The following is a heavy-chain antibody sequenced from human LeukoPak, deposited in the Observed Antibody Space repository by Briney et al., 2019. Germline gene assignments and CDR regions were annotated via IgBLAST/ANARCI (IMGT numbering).Heavy chain of an antibody. CDR1: GYSISSGYY. V-gene: IGHV3-66*01. CDR2: LYSGGGA. Sequence: ETLSLTCTVSGYSISSGYYWGWIRQPPGKGLEWVSVLYSGGGAYHADSVKDRFTISRDYSQNTLLLQMNSLRAEDTALYYCARGKTSDDIVEDAFDIWGQGTMVAVSS. D-gene: IGHD2-15*01. J-gene: IGHJ3*02. CDR3: ARGKTSDDIVEDAFDI.